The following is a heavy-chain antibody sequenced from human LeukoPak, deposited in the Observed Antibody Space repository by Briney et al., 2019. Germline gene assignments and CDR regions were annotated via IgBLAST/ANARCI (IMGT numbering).Heavy chain of an antibody. CDR2: IIPIYGTA. V-gene: IGHV1-69*05. Sequence: SVKVSCKASGYTFTSYYMYWVRQAPGQGLEWMGGIIPIYGTANYAQKFQGRVTITTDESTSTAYMELSSLRSEDTAVYYCARAEDERGAFDIWGQGTMVTVSS. CDR3: ARAEDERGAFDI. CDR1: GYTFTSYY. J-gene: IGHJ3*02.